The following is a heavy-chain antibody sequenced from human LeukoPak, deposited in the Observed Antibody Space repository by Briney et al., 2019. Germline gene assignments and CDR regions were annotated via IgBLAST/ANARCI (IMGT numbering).Heavy chain of an antibody. CDR1: GFTFSSYA. Sequence: GGSLRLSCAASGFTFSSYAMHWVRQAPGKGLEWVAVISYDGSNKYYADSVKGRFTISRDNSKNTLYLQMNSLRAEDTAVYYCARDWDDAFDIWGQGTMVTVS. J-gene: IGHJ3*02. D-gene: IGHD1-26*01. CDR3: ARDWDDAFDI. CDR2: ISYDGSNK. V-gene: IGHV3-30*01.